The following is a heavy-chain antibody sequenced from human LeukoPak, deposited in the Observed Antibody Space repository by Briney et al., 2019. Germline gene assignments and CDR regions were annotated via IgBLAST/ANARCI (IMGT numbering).Heavy chain of an antibody. J-gene: IGHJ5*01. Sequence: GGSLRLSCAASGFTFSSYEMNWVRQAPGKGLEWVSYISSGGSTIYYADSVKGRFTISRDNAKNSLYLQMNSLRAEDTAVYYCAPLWWLNSWGQGTLVTVSS. CDR2: ISSGGSTI. D-gene: IGHD2-21*01. CDR1: GFTFSSYE. V-gene: IGHV3-48*03. CDR3: APLWWLNS.